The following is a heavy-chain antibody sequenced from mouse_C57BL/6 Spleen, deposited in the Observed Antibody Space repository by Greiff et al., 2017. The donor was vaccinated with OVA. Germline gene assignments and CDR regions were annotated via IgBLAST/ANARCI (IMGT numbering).Heavy chain of an antibody. Sequence: VQLVESGPELVKPGASVKISCKASGYAFSSSWMNWVKQRPGKGLEWIGRIYPGDGDTNYNGKFKGKATLTADKSSSTAYMQLSSLTSADSAVYFCARYYYGSSYGYFDVWGTGTTVTVSS. CDR3: ARYYYGSSYGYFDV. V-gene: IGHV1-82*01. CDR1: GYAFSSSW. J-gene: IGHJ1*03. D-gene: IGHD1-1*01. CDR2: IYPGDGDT.